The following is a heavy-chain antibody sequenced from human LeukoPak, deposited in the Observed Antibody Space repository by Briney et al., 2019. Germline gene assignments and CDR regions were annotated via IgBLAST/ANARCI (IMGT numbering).Heavy chain of an antibody. V-gene: IGHV3-7*01. CDR3: ARGGLSYGFDV. D-gene: IGHD3-16*02. CDR2: IDKDAIEK. CDR1: GFTISPYY. J-gene: IGHJ3*01. Sequence: PGGSLRLSCIASGFTISPYYMGWARQAPGKGPEWVANIDKDAIEKYYVDSVKGRCTISGDNAKNSLYLEVNSLGVEDTAVYYCARGGLSYGFDVWGQGTVVTVSS.